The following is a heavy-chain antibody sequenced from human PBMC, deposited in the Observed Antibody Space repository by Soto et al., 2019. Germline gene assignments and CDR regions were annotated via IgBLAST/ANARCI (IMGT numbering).Heavy chain of an antibody. CDR2: IYYSGST. J-gene: IGHJ6*02. CDR3: ARRILVPAATRGYYYYYGMDV. D-gene: IGHD2-2*01. CDR1: GGSISSSSYY. V-gene: IGHV4-39*01. Sequence: LSLTCTVSGGSISSSSYYWGWIRQPPGKGLEWIGSIYYSGSTYYNPSLKSRVTISVDTSKNQFSLKLSSVTAADTAVYYCARRILVPAATRGYYYYYGMDVWGQGTTVTVSS.